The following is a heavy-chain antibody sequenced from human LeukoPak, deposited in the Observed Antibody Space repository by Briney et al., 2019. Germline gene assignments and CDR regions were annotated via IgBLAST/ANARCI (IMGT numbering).Heavy chain of an antibody. J-gene: IGHJ3*02. CDR3: ASLNFDAFDI. CDR1: GGSISSSSYY. Sequence: SETLSLTCTVSGGSISSSSYYWGWIRQPPGKGLEWIGSIYYSGSTYYNPSLKSRVTISVDTSKNQFCLKLSSVTAADTAVYYCASLNFDAFDIWGQGTMVTVSS. CDR2: IYYSGST. D-gene: IGHD5-24*01. V-gene: IGHV4-39*01.